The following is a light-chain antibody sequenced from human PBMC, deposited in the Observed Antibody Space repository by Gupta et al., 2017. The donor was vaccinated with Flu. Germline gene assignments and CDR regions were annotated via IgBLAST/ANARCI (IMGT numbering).Light chain of an antibody. V-gene: IGKV1-16*02. CDR1: QGIINN. CDR3: QQENSYPPT. CDR2: AES. J-gene: IGKJ5*01. Sequence: DIQMTQSPSSLSASVGDRVTITCRASQGIINNLAWFQQKPGKGPKSLIYAESSMQSGGPSKFSGSSSLQPEDSATYCCQQENSYPPTFGQGTRLEIK.